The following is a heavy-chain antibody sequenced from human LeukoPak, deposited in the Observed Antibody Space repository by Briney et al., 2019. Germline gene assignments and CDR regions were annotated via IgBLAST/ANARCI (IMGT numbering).Heavy chain of an antibody. CDR1: GGSIGSSSYY. J-gene: IGHJ6*03. V-gene: IGHV4-39*01. CDR2: IYYSGST. D-gene: IGHD3-3*01. CDR3: ARHGVVTDYYYYYYMDV. Sequence: SETLSLTCTVSGGSIGSSSYYWGWIRQPPGKGLEWIGSIYYSGSTYYNPSLKSRVTISVDTSKNQFSLKLSSVTAADTAVYYCARHGVVTDYYYYYYMDVWGKGTTVTVSS.